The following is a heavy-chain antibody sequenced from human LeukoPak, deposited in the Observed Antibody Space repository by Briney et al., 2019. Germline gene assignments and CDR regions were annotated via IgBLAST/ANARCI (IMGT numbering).Heavy chain of an antibody. D-gene: IGHD2-15*01. V-gene: IGHV3-21*01. CDR1: GFTFNRYN. J-gene: IGHJ5*02. Sequence: PGGSLRLSCAASGFTFNRYNMNWVRRAPGKGLEWVSSISTSSSYIYYADSVRGRFTISRDNAKNSLYLQMNSLRAEDTAVYSCARGADGVSSDSRGWFDPWGQGTLVTVSS. CDR2: ISTSSSYI. CDR3: ARGADGVSSDSRGWFDP.